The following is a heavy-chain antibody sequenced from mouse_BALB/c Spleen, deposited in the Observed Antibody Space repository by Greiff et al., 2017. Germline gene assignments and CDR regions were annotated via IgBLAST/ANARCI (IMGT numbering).Heavy chain of an antibody. CDR3: NAFDGQGYFDY. CDR2: IYPGDGST. J-gene: IGHJ2*01. Sequence: QVHVKQSGPELVKPGALVKISCKASGYTFTSYDINWVKQRPGQGLEWIGWIYPGDGSTKYNEKFKGKATLTADKSSSTAYMQLSSLTSEDTAVYYCNAFDGQGYFDYWGQGTTLTVSS. CDR1: GYTFTSYD. V-gene: IGHV1S56*01. D-gene: IGHD2-3*01.